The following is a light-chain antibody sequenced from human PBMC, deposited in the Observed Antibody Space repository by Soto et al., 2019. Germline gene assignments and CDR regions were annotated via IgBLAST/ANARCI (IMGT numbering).Light chain of an antibody. CDR3: MQPLQSWT. Sequence: VMAQAPLPRPGTISEPGYISWRARQSLLHSNGYNYLDWYLQKPGQSPQRLIYLGANGASRRHHRSSGSGLRIDFTLNISRVEVADVGVYYAMQPLQSWTFGEGTKVDIK. CDR1: QSLLHSNGYNY. CDR2: LGA. J-gene: IGKJ1*01. V-gene: IGKV2-28*01.